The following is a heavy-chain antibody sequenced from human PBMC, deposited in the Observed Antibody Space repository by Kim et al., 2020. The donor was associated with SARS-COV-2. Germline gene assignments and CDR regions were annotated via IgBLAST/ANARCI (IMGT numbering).Heavy chain of an antibody. CDR2: IYYSGST. V-gene: IGHV4-39*07. CDR3: ARDTGYCSSTSCSDAFDI. J-gene: IGHJ3*02. CDR1: GGSISSSSYY. D-gene: IGHD2-2*01. Sequence: SETLSLTCTVSGGSISSSSYYWGRLRQPPGKGLVWIGSIYYSGSTYYNPSLKSRVTISVDTSKNQFSLKLSSVTAADTAVYYCARDTGYCSSTSCSDAFDIWGQGTMVTVSS.